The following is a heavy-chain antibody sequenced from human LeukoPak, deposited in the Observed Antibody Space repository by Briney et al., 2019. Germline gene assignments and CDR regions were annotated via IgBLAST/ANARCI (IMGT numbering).Heavy chain of an antibody. Sequence: SVKVSCKASGGTFSSYAISWVRQAPGQGLEWMGGIIPIFGTANYAQKFQGRVTITTDESTSTAYMELSSLRSEDTAVYYCAREALRHDAFDIWGQGTMVTVSS. V-gene: IGHV1-69*05. CDR2: IIPIFGTA. CDR3: AREALRHDAFDI. CDR1: GGTFSSYA. J-gene: IGHJ3*02.